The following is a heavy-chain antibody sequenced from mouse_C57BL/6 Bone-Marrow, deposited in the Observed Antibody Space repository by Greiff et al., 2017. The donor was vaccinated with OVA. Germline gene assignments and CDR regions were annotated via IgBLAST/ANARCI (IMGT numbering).Heavy chain of an antibody. J-gene: IGHJ4*01. Sequence: QVQLQHPGAELVRPGYSVKLSCKASGYTFTSYWMHWVKQRPLQGLEWIGNIDPSDSETHYNQKFKDKATLTVDKSSSTAYMQLSSLTSEDSAVYYCARSNYSNFYYAMDYWGQGTSVTVSS. CDR3: ARSNYSNFYYAMDY. V-gene: IGHV1-52*01. CDR1: GYTFTSYW. D-gene: IGHD2-5*01. CDR2: IDPSDSET.